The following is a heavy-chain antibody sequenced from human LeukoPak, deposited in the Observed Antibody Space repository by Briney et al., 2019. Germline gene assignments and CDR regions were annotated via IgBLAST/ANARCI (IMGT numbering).Heavy chain of an antibody. D-gene: IGHD6-13*01. CDR1: GFTVSSNY. Sequence: GGSLRLSCAASGFTVSSNYMSWVRQAPGKGLEWVSVIYSGGSTYYADSVKGRFTISRDNAKNSLYLQMNSLRAEDTAVYYCARSPQQLVFRYMDVWGKGTTVTVSS. CDR3: ARSPQQLVFRYMDV. CDR2: IYSGGST. V-gene: IGHV3-53*01. J-gene: IGHJ6*03.